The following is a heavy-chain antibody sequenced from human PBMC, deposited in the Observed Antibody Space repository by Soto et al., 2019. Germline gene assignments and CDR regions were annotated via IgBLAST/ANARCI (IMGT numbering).Heavy chain of an antibody. D-gene: IGHD1-26*01. Sequence: GGSLRLSCAISGFSVSSNYLSWVRQAPGKGLEWVSVHYSGGSTYYADSVQGRFTISRDKSNNTLYLQMRRVRAEDTAVYFCARHRHPRGTVGATSPLDPWGQGTQVTVSS. V-gene: IGHV3-53*01. CDR1: GFSVSSNY. J-gene: IGHJ5*02. CDR2: HYSGGST. CDR3: ARHRHPRGTVGATSPLDP.